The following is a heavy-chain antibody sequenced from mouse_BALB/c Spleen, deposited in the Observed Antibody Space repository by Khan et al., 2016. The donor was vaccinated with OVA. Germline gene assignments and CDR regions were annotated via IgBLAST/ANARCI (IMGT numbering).Heavy chain of an antibody. D-gene: IGHD2-12*01. V-gene: IGHV1S22*01. Sequence: LKQSGSELVRPGASVKLSCKASGYTFTSYWMHWVKQRPGQGLEWIGDIYPGSGSTNYDAKFKSKATLTVDTSSSTAYMQLSSLTSEDSAVYYCTRWSYWFAYWGQGTLVTVSA. CDR3: TRWSYWFAY. CDR1: GYTFTSYW. J-gene: IGHJ3*01. CDR2: IYPGSGST.